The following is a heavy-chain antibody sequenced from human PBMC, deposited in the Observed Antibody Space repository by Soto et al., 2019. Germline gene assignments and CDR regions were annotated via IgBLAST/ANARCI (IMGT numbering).Heavy chain of an antibody. CDR2: ISSRSDI. CDR1: GFTFSTYS. Sequence: GGSLRLSCVGSGFTFSTYSINLVRQSPGKGLEWVSSISSRSDIYYADSVKGRFTISRDNAKNSVSLQMNSLRAEDTAVYYCAREYTARTPAYCLDVWCQGTRVTVYS. J-gene: IGHJ6*02. V-gene: IGHV3-21*01. CDR3: AREYTARTPAYCLDV. D-gene: IGHD2-21*02.